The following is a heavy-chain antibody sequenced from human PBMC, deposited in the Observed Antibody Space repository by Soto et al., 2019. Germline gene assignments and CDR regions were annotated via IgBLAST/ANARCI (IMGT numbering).Heavy chain of an antibody. CDR1: GFTFSSYA. J-gene: IGHJ4*02. CDR3: AKEVVGYGSGSYF. Sequence: EVQLLESGGGLVQPGGSLRLSCAASGFTFSSYAMSWVRQAPGKGLEWVSAISGSGGSTYYADSVKGRFTISRDNSKNTLYLQMSRLRAEDTAVYYCAKEVVGYGSGSYFWGQGTLVTVSS. V-gene: IGHV3-23*01. CDR2: ISGSGGST. D-gene: IGHD3-10*01.